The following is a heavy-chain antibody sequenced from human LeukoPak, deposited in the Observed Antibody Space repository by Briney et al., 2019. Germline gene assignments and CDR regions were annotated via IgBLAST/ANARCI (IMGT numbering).Heavy chain of an antibody. CDR1: GYTFTSYG. J-gene: IGHJ4*02. CDR2: ISAYNGNT. D-gene: IGHD6-19*01. CDR3: ARDQRKWYSSGPIDY. V-gene: IGHV1-18*01. Sequence: ASVKVSCKASGYTFTSYGISWVRQAPGQGLEWMGWISAYNGNTTYAQKLQGRVTMTTDTSTSTAYMELRSLRSDDTAVYYCARDQRKWYSSGPIDYWGQGTLVTVSS.